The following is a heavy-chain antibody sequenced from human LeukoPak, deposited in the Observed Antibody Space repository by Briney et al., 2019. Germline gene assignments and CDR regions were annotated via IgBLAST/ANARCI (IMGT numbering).Heavy chain of an antibody. D-gene: IGHD5-24*01. CDR3: ARDLSERYSLDY. CDR2: ISYDGSIK. Sequence: PGGSLRLSCAASGFTFSSYAMHWVRQAPGKGLEWVAFISYDGSIKYHADSVKGRFTISRDNSQNTVYLQMNSLRAEDTAVYYCARDLSERYSLDYWGQGTLVTVSS. J-gene: IGHJ4*02. V-gene: IGHV3-30-3*01. CDR1: GFTFSSYA.